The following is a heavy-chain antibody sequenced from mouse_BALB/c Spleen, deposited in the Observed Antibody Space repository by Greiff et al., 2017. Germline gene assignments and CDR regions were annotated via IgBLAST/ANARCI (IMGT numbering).Heavy chain of an antibody. CDR1: GYTFTNYW. J-gene: IGHJ3*01. CDR3: ARRYDGGWFAY. Sequence: QVQLQQSGAELVRPGTSVKISCKASGYTFTNYWLGWVKQRPGHGLEWIGDIYPGGGYTNYNEKFKGKATLTADTSSSTAYMQLSSLTSEDSAVYFCARRYDGGWFAYWGQGTLVTVSA. CDR2: IYPGGGYT. D-gene: IGHD2-14*01. V-gene: IGHV1-63*02.